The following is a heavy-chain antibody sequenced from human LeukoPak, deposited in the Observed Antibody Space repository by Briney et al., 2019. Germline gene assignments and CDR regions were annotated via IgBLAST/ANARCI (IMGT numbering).Heavy chain of an antibody. D-gene: IGHD1-26*01. CDR2: ITRDGSGA. CDR1: GFAFSNYW. Sequence: GGSLRLSCAASGFAFSNYWMHWVRQVPGKGLVWVSRITRDGSGANYADSVKGRFTISRDNARSTLYLQMNSLRAEDTAVYYCARVGGSYPYYFDYWGQGTLVTVSS. J-gene: IGHJ4*02. CDR3: ARVGGSYPYYFDY. V-gene: IGHV3-74*01.